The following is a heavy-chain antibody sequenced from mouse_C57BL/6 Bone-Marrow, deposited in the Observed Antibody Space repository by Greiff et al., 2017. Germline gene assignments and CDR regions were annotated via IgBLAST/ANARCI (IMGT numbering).Heavy chain of an antibody. V-gene: IGHV1-5*01. CDR1: GYTFTSYW. D-gene: IGHD2-3*01. CDR2: IYPGNSDT. CDR3: TRGLLRSWYFEV. J-gene: IGHJ1*03. Sequence: EVKLVESGTVLARPGASVKMSCKTSGYTFTSYWMHWVKQRPGQGLEWIGAIYPGNSDTSYNQKFKGKAKLTAVPSASTAYMVLSRLTNEDSAVYYCTRGLLRSWYFEVWGTGTTVTVSS.